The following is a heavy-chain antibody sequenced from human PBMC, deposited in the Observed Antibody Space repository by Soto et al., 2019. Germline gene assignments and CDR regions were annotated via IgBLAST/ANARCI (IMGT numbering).Heavy chain of an antibody. D-gene: IGHD1-1*01. V-gene: IGHV3-53*01. CDR3: ARDPATTPDQAMDV. CDR2: IYTDERT. Sequence: GGSLRLSCAASGFIVSTSFITWVRQAPGKGLEWVSLIYTDERTFYGDSVKGRFTISRDDSKNTVFLQMNSLRAEDTAVYYCARDPATTPDQAMDVWGQGTTVTVSS. CDR1: GFIVSTSF. J-gene: IGHJ6*02.